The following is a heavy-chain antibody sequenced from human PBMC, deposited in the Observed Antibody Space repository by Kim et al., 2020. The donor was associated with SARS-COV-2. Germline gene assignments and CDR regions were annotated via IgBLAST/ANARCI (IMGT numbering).Heavy chain of an antibody. CDR2: IYSGGST. CDR3: AKALTPSLRLLAGTNYYGMDV. J-gene: IGHJ6*02. V-gene: IGHV3-53*01. CDR1: GFTVSSNY. D-gene: IGHD6-19*01. Sequence: GGSLRLSCAASGFTVSSNYMSWVRQAPGKGLEWVSVIYSGGSTYYADSVKGRFTISRDNSKNTLYLQMNSLRAEDTAVYYCAKALTPSLRLLAGTNYYGMDVWGQGTTVTVSS.